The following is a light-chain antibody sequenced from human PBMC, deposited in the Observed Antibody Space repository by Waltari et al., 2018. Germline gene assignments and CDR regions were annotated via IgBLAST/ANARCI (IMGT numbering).Light chain of an antibody. Sequence: IQMNQSPSSLAASVGDRVTIPCRASQRISYRWAWYQQKPGKAPKLLVYKASSLESGVPSRFSGSVSGTEYTLTISSLQPDDFATYYCQQYNTYPATFGQGTKVEIK. CDR1: QRISYR. CDR2: KAS. J-gene: IGKJ2*01. V-gene: IGKV1-5*03. CDR3: QQYNTYPAT.